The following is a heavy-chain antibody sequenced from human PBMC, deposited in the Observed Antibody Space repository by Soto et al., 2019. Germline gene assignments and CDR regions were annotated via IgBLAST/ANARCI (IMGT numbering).Heavy chain of an antibody. V-gene: IGHV3-15*01. D-gene: IGHD3-9*01. J-gene: IGHJ4*02. CDR1: GFTFSNAW. Sequence: PGGSLRLSCAASGFTFSNAWMSWVRQAPGKGLERVGRIKSKTDGGTTDYAAPVKGRFTISRDDSKNTLYLQMNSLKTEDTAVYYCTTDRVVLRYFDWLLQDYWGQGTLVTVSS. CDR3: TTDRVVLRYFDWLLQDY. CDR2: IKSKTDGGTT.